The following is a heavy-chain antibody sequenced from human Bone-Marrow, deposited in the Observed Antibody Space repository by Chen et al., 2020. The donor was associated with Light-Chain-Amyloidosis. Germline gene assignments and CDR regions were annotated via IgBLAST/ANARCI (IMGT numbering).Heavy chain of an antibody. CDR3: ARVNYDILTGYRCGDYFDY. J-gene: IGHJ4*02. D-gene: IGHD3-9*01. Sequence: QVQLQQWGAGLLKPSETLSLTCAVYGGSFSGYYWSWIRQPPGKGLEWIGEINHSGSTNYNPSLKSRVTISVDTSKNQFSLKLSSVTAADTALYYCARVNYDILTGYRCGDYFDYWGQGTLVTVSS. V-gene: IGHV4-34*01. CDR1: GGSFSGYY. CDR2: INHSGST.